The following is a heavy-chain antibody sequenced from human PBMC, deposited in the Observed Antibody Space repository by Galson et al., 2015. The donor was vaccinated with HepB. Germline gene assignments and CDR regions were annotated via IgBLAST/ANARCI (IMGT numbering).Heavy chain of an antibody. CDR3: ARMRGLGAFDI. D-gene: IGHD3-22*01. CDR2: IYSGGST. V-gene: IGHV3-53*01. Sequence: SLRLSCAASGFTVSSNYISWVRQAPGKGLEWVSVIYSGGSTYCADSVKGRFTISRDNSKNTLYLQMNSLRAEDTAVYYCARMRGLGAFDIWGQGTMVNVSS. CDR1: GFTVSSNY. J-gene: IGHJ3*02.